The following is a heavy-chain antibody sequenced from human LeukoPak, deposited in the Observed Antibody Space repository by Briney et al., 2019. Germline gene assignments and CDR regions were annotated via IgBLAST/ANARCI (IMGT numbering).Heavy chain of an antibody. CDR2: ITSTTTYT. Sequence: GGSLRLSCAASGFTFSDYSMNWVRQAPGQGLEWVSSITSTTTYTYYADSVKGRFTISRDNAKNSLYLQMNSLRAEDTAVYYCARDMITFGGVIGYFDYWGQGTLVTVSS. CDR3: ARDMITFGGVIGYFDY. J-gene: IGHJ4*02. CDR1: GFTFSDYS. D-gene: IGHD3-16*01. V-gene: IGHV3-21*06.